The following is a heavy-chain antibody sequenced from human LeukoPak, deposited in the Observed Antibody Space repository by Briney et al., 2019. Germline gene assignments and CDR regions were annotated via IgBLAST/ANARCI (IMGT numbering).Heavy chain of an antibody. V-gene: IGHV4-38-2*02. Sequence: SETLSLTCTVSGYSISSGYYWGWIRQAPGKGLEWIGSIYHSGSTYYNPSLKSRVTISVDTSKNQFSLKLSSVTAADTAVYYCARLGLYGSGSPKGSNWFDPWGQGTLVTVSS. J-gene: IGHJ5*02. CDR3: ARLGLYGSGSPKGSNWFDP. CDR1: GYSISSGYY. CDR2: IYHSGST. D-gene: IGHD3-10*01.